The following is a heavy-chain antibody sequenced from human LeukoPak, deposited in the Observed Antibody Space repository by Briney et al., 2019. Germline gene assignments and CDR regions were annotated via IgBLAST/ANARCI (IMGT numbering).Heavy chain of an antibody. CDR3: ARERYDFWSGYIYYYYYYMDV. Sequence: SETLSLTCAVYGGSFSGYYWSWIRQPPGKGLEWIGEINHSGSTNYNPSLKSRVTISVDTSKNQFSLKLSSVTAADTAVYYCARERYDFWSGYIYYYYYYMDVWGKGTTVTVSS. CDR1: GGSFSGYY. D-gene: IGHD3-3*01. V-gene: IGHV4-34*01. J-gene: IGHJ6*03. CDR2: INHSGST.